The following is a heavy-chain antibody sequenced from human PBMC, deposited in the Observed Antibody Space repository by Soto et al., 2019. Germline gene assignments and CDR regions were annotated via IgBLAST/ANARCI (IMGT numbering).Heavy chain of an antibody. CDR2: IIPIFGTA. J-gene: IGHJ4*02. V-gene: IGHV1-69*13. CDR3: ARGDIVVVPAARPLGYSDY. D-gene: IGHD2-2*01. CDR1: GGTFSSYA. Sequence: SVKVSCKASGGTFSSYAISWVRQAPGQGLEWMGGIIPIFGTANYAQKFQGRVTITADESTSTAYMELSSLRSEDTAVYYCARGDIVVVPAARPLGYSDYWGQGTLVTASS.